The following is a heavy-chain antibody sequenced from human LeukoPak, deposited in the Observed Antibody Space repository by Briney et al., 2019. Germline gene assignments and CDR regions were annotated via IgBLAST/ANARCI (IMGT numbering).Heavy chain of an antibody. CDR2: IYHSGIT. D-gene: IGHD1-26*01. Sequence: SETLSLTCTVSDYSISSGYGYYWGWIRQPPGKGLEWIGNIYHSGITYYNHFNSSLKSRVTISIDTSKNQFSLRLTSVTAADTAVYYCARANSGSYESPFDYWGQGTLVTVSS. CDR3: ARANSGSYESPFDY. CDR1: DYSISSGYGYY. V-gene: IGHV4-38-2*02. J-gene: IGHJ4*02.